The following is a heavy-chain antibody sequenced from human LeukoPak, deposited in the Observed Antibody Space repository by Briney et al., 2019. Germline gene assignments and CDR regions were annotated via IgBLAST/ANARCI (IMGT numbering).Heavy chain of an antibody. D-gene: IGHD1-14*01. J-gene: IGHJ4*02. CDR3: ARLDTGYIDY. Sequence: TLSLTCTVSGGSISSGGYSWSWIRQPPGKGLEWIGYIYHSGSTYYNPSLKSRVTISVDRSKNQFSLKLSSVTAADTAVYYCARLDTGYIDYWGQGTLVTVSS. CDR1: GGSISSGGYS. V-gene: IGHV4-30-2*01. CDR2: IYHSGST.